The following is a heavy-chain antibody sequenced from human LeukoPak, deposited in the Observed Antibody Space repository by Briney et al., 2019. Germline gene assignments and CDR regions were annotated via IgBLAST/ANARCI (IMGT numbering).Heavy chain of an antibody. CDR3: ARAGIAYDFWPQNYYYMDV. D-gene: IGHD3-3*01. J-gene: IGHJ6*03. CDR1: GYTFTSYD. CDR2: MNPNSGNT. V-gene: IGHV1-8*03. Sequence: GASVKVSCKASGYTFTSYDINWVRQATGQGLEWMGWMNPNSGNTGYAQKFQGRVTITRNTSISTAYMELSSLRSEDTAVYYCARAGIAYDFWPQNYYYMDVWGKGTTVTVSS.